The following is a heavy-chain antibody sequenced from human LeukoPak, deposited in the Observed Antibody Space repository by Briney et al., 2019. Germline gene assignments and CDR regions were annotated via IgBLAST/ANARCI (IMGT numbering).Heavy chain of an antibody. CDR2: IYPSDSDT. V-gene: IGHV5-51*01. J-gene: IGHJ4*02. CDR3: ARRISGYYIDY. D-gene: IGHD1-26*01. CDR1: GYTFINYW. Sequence: GESLKISCKGSGYTFINYWIAWVRQMPGKGLEWMGIIYPSDSDTRYSPSFQGQVTISADKSISTAYLQWSSLKASDTAIYFCARRISGYYIDYWGQGTLVSVSS.